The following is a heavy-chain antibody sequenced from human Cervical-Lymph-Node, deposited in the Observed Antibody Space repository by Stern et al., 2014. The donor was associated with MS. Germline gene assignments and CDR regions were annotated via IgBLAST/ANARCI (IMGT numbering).Heavy chain of an antibody. J-gene: IGHJ5*02. Sequence: VQLVESGAEVKKPGASVKVSCKASGYTFINYDINWVRQAPGRGLEWIGWMNPNNWDTGYAQEFQGRVTMTTNTSISTVYMELSSLTSDDTAVYYCARGLVVSSSLWFDPWGQGTLVTVSS. D-gene: IGHD6-6*01. CDR3: ARGLVVSSSLWFDP. CDR2: MNPNNWDT. CDR1: GYTFINYD. V-gene: IGHV1-8*01.